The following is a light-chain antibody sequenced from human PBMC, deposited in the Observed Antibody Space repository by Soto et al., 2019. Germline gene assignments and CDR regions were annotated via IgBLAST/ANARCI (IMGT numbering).Light chain of an antibody. J-gene: IGLJ2*01. Sequence: SYELTQPASDFAAPRQTTRNTCRGNNIGSKSVHWYQQKPGEAPVLVVYDDSDWPSGIPERFSGSNHGNTATLTISRVEVGDEADYYCQVWDSSSDNPVFGGGTQLTVL. CDR2: DDS. V-gene: IGLV3-21*02. CDR1: NIGSKS. CDR3: QVWDSSSDNPV.